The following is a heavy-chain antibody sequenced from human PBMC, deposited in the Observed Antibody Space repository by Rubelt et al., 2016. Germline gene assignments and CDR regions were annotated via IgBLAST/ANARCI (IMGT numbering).Heavy chain of an antibody. CDR2: INHSGST. V-gene: IGHV4-34*01. D-gene: IGHD3-10*02. CDR3: ARRDVTGGLDV. Sequence: QVQLQQWGAGLLKPSETLSLTCAVYGGSFSGYYWSWIRQPPGKGLEWIGEINHSGSTNYNPSLKSRVTISLDPSKNQFSLKLTSVTAAGTAVYYCARRDVTGGLDVWGQGTTVTVSS. CDR1: GGSFSGYY. J-gene: IGHJ6*02.